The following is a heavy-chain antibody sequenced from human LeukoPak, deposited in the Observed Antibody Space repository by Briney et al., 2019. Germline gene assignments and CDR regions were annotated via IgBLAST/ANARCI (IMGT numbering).Heavy chain of an antibody. CDR2: INSDGSEG. CDR3: ARAKYSSSWYYFDY. D-gene: IGHD6-13*01. J-gene: IGHJ4*02. CDR1: GFTFSGFW. Sequence: GGSLRLSCAVSGFTFSGFWMSWSRQAPGKGLEWVASINSDGSEGYYADVVKGRFTISRDNAKNSLYLQINSLRAEDTAVYYCARAKYSSSWYYFDYWGQGTLVTVSS. V-gene: IGHV3-7*03.